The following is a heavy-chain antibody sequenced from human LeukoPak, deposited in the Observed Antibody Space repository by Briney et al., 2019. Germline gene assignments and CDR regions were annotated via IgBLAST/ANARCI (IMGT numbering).Heavy chain of an antibody. J-gene: IGHJ4*02. CDR2: INNSGST. V-gene: IGHV4-34*01. D-gene: IGHD6-13*01. CDR3: ARVNIAAAGSPLYY. Sequence: PSETLSLTCAVYGVSFSGYYWSWIRQPPGKGLEWIGEINNSGSTNYNPSLKSGVTISVDTSKNQCSLKLSSVTAADTAVYYSARVNIAAAGSPLYYGGQGTLVTVSS. CDR1: GVSFSGYY.